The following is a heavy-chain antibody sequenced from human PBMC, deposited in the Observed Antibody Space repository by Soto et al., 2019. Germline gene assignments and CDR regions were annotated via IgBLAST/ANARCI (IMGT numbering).Heavy chain of an antibody. Sequence: PGGSLRLSCAASGFTFSSYSMNWVRQAPGKGLEWVSYISSSSSTIYYADSVKGRFTISRDNAKNSLYLQMNSLRAEDTAVYYCARESIAAAGIGAFDIWGQGTMVTVSS. CDR3: ARESIAAAGIGAFDI. D-gene: IGHD6-13*01. V-gene: IGHV3-48*01. CDR2: ISSSSSTI. CDR1: GFTFSSYS. J-gene: IGHJ3*02.